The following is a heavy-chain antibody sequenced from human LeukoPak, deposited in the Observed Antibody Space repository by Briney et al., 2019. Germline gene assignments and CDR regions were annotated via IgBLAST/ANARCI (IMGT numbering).Heavy chain of an antibody. CDR1: GYMVSDYY. Sequence: ASVTVSCKTSGYMVSDYYMHWVRQAPGQGLEWMGWLRGDTGDTDSPQKFKGRVTMTRDTATNTAYMQLSRLTYDDTAMYFCARVRDNACDYWGQGTLATVSS. CDR2: LRGDTGDT. D-gene: IGHD2-2*01. J-gene: IGHJ4*02. V-gene: IGHV1-2*02. CDR3: ARVRDNACDY.